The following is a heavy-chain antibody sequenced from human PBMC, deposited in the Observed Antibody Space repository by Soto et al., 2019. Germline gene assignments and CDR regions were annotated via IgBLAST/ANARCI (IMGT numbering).Heavy chain of an antibody. CDR3: ARDRCTNGVCYAPSDY. J-gene: IGHJ4*02. V-gene: IGHV3-64*01. D-gene: IGHD2-8*01. CDR2: ISSNGRST. CDR1: GFTFSTYA. Sequence: GGSLRLSCSTSGFTFSTYAMHWVLQAPWKGLEYVSAISSNGRSTYYANSVKGRFTISRDNSKNTLYLQMDSLRAEDMAVYYCARDRCTNGVCYAPSDYWGQGTLVTVSS.